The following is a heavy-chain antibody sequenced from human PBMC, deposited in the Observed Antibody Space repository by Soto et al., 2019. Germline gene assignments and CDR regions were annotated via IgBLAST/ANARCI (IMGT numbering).Heavy chain of an antibody. J-gene: IGHJ6*02. CDR3: AMVDVYVTPSPQDV. Sequence: QVQLVQSRAEVKNPGASVKVSCKASGYSFTRYGIAWARRAPGQGLEWMGWINTYNGNTNYAQNPQGRVTLTTDTSTSTAYMELTSLRSNDTAIYYCAMVDVYVTPSPQDVWGQGTTVIVSS. V-gene: IGHV1-18*01. CDR1: GYSFTRYG. CDR2: INTYNGNT. D-gene: IGHD3-16*01.